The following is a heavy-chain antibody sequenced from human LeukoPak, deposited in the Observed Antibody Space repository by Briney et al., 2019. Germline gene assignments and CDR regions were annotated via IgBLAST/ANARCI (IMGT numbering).Heavy chain of an antibody. CDR2: ISRDDDK. CDR1: GFSLHTNGVG. D-gene: IGHD7-27*01. V-gene: IGHV2-5*02. CDR3: AHTGSAHGDDWFDP. J-gene: IGHJ5*02. Sequence: SGPTLVKPTETLTLTCTFPGFSLHTNGVGVGWIRQPPGKALEWLALISRDDDKRYSPSLKSRLTITKDTSKNQVALTLANLDPVDTATYYCAHTGSAHGDDWFDPWGQGTLVTVSS.